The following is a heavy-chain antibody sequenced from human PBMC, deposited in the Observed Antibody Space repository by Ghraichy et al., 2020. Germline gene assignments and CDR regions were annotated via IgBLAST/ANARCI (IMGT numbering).Heavy chain of an antibody. D-gene: IGHD3-3*01. CDR3: ARDLRLWDDFWSGYGHYYYYGMDV. CDR2: IKQDGSEK. Sequence: GGSLRLSCAASGFTFSSYWMSWVRQAPGKGLEWVANIKQDGSEKYYVDSVKGRFTISRDNAKNSLYLQMNSLRAEDTAVYYCARDLRLWDDFWSGYGHYYYYGMDVWGQGTTVTVSS. J-gene: IGHJ6*02. V-gene: IGHV3-7*01. CDR1: GFTFSSYW.